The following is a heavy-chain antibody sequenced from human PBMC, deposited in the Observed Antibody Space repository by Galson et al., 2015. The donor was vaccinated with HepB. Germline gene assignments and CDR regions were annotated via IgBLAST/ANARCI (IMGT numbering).Heavy chain of an antibody. V-gene: IGHV1-69*13. CDR1: GNTFSGFS. Sequence: SVKVSCKASGNTFSGFSIAWVRQAPGQGLEWMGGVIPNFGTANYAQKFKGRSAITVDESARTAYLELRSLTSEDTATYYCASQRGSDWEYFDYWGQGTLVTVSS. CDR3: ASQRGSDWEYFDY. J-gene: IGHJ4*02. CDR2: VIPNFGTA. D-gene: IGHD6-19*01.